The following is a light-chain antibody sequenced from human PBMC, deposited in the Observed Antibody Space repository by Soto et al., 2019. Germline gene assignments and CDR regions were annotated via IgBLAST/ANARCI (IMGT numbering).Light chain of an antibody. CDR1: QSVSSSY. J-gene: IGKJ3*01. V-gene: IGKV3-20*01. Sequence: EIVLTQSPGTLSLSPGERATLSCRASQSVSSSYLAWYQQKPGQAPRLLIYGTSSRATGIPDGFSGSGSGTDFTLTISRLEPEDFAVYYCQQYGTSLFSFGPGTKVD. CDR3: QQYGTSLFS. CDR2: GTS.